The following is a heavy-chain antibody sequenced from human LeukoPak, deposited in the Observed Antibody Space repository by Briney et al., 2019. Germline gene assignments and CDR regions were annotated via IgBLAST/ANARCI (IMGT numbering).Heavy chain of an antibody. CDR2: INPNSGGT. CDR1: GYSFTGYY. Sequence: ASVKVSCKASGYSFTGYYMHWVRQAPGQGLEWVGWINPNSGGTNYAQKFQGRVTMTRDTSISTAYMELSRLRSDDTAVYYCARRSQGSWFDPWGQGTLVTVSS. CDR3: ARRSQGSWFDP. V-gene: IGHV1-2*02. J-gene: IGHJ5*02. D-gene: IGHD3-10*01.